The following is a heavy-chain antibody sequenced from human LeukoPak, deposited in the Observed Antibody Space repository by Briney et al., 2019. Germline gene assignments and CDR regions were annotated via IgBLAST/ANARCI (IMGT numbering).Heavy chain of an antibody. V-gene: IGHV3-23*01. CDR3: AKGGPTGSNYFDF. Sequence: PGGSLRLSCAASGFSLSSYSMNWIRQAPGKGLEWVSVISGSGYYSYYADSVKGRFTVSRDNSKTTLYLQMNSLRADDTAVYYCAKGGPTGSNYFDFWGQGTLVTVSS. D-gene: IGHD1-26*01. J-gene: IGHJ4*02. CDR1: GFSLSSYS. CDR2: ISGSGYYS.